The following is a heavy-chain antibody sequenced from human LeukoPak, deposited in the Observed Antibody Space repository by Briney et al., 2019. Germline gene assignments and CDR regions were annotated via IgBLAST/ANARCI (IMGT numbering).Heavy chain of an antibody. CDR3: ARSVRFLEWLQY. J-gene: IGHJ4*02. V-gene: IGHV1-2*02. Sequence: EASVKVSCKASGYTFTGYYIHWVRQAPGQGLEWMGWINPNSGGTNYAQKFQGRVTMTRDTSISTAYMELSRLRSDDTAVYYCARSVRFLEWLQYWGQGTLVTVSS. CDR2: INPNSGGT. D-gene: IGHD3-3*01. CDR1: GYTFTGYY.